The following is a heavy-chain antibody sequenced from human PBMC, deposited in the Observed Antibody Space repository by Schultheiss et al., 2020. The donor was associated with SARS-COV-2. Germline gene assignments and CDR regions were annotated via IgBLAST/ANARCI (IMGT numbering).Heavy chain of an antibody. D-gene: IGHD3-9*01. Sequence: SETLSLTCTVSGGSISSYYWSWIRQPPGKGLEWIGSIYYSGSTNYNPSLKSRVTISVDTSKNQFSLKLSSVTAADTAVYYCARLKYYDILTGHRDYGMDVWGQGTTVTVSS. CDR3: ARLKYYDILTGHRDYGMDV. J-gene: IGHJ6*02. CDR2: IYYSGST. CDR1: GGSISSYY. V-gene: IGHV4-59*08.